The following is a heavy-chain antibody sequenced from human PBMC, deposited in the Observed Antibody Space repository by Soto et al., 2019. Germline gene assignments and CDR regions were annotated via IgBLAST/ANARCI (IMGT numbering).Heavy chain of an antibody. J-gene: IGHJ4*02. D-gene: IGHD4-17*01. CDR3: AKGWPVPASPSHDY. Sequence: QVQLVESGGGVVQPGRSLRLSCAASGFTFSGYGMNWVRQAPGKGLEWVAVISSDGKNKHYADSVKGRFTISRDNSKNTLYLQMDSLRTEDAAVYFCAKGWPVPASPSHDYWGQGTLVTVSS. CDR2: ISSDGKNK. CDR1: GFTFSGYG. V-gene: IGHV3-30*18.